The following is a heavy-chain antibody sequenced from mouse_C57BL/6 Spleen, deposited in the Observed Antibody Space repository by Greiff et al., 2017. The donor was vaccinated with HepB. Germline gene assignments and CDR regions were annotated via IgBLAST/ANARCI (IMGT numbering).Heavy chain of an antibody. V-gene: IGHV1-22*01. Sequence: EVQLQQSGPELVKPGASVKMSCKASGYTFTDYNMHWVKQSHGKSLEWIGYINPNNGGTSYNQKFKGKATLTVNKSSSTAYMELRSLTSEDSAVYYCARGNYYGSRERFDYWGQGTTLTVSS. J-gene: IGHJ2*01. D-gene: IGHD1-1*01. CDR3: ARGNYYGSRERFDY. CDR1: GYTFTDYN. CDR2: INPNNGGT.